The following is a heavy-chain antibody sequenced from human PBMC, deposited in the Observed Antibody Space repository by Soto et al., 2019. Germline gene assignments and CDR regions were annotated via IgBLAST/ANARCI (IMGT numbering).Heavy chain of an antibody. V-gene: IGHV1-69*15. CDR3: AKSPDPYSSSNYYYYGMDV. Sequence: QVQLVQSGAEVKKPGSSVKVSCKASGGTFSSYAITWVRQAPGQGLEWMGRIIPIFGTTNYAQKFQGRVTITADESTSIAYMDPSSLRSDDTAVYYCAKSPDPYSSSNYYYYGMDVWGQGTTVTVSS. CDR1: GGTFSSYA. J-gene: IGHJ6*02. CDR2: IIPIFGTT. D-gene: IGHD6-6*01.